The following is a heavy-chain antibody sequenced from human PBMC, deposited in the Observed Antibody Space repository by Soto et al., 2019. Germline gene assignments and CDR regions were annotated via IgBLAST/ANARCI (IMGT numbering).Heavy chain of an antibody. Sequence: EVQLVETGGGLIQPGGSLRLSCAASGFTVSSNYMSWVRQAPGKGLEWVSVIYSGGSTYYADSVKGRFTISRDNSKSTLYLQMNSLRAEDTAVYYCARDSYDSSGYYAYWGQGTLVTVSS. CDR2: IYSGGST. J-gene: IGHJ4*02. CDR3: ARDSYDSSGYYAY. D-gene: IGHD3-22*01. CDR1: GFTVSSNY. V-gene: IGHV3-53*02.